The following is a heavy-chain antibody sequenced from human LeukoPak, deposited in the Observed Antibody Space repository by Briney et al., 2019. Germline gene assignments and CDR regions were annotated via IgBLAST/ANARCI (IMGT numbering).Heavy chain of an antibody. CDR1: GLTFKSYW. V-gene: IGHV3-7*01. J-gene: IGHJ4*02. CDR2: IKQDGSEK. Sequence: GGSLRLSCAASGLTFKSYWMTWVRQAPGKGLEWVANIKQDGSEKYYVDSVKGRFTISRDNAKNSLYLQMSSLRAEDTALYFCATGVAGNYRYTFRHWGQGTLVTVSS. CDR3: ATGVAGNYRYTFRH. D-gene: IGHD3-16*02.